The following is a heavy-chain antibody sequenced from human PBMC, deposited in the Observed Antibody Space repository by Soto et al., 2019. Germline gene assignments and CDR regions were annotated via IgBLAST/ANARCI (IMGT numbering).Heavy chain of an antibody. J-gene: IGHJ6*02. D-gene: IGHD5-12*01. V-gene: IGHV1-69*13. Sequence: SVKVSCKASGGTFSSYAISWVRQAPGQGLEWMGGIIPIFGTANYAQKFQGRVTITADESTSTAYMELSSLRSEDTAVYYCARIRFDNSGYPSYYYGMDVWGQGTTVTASS. CDR3: ARIRFDNSGYPSYYYGMDV. CDR1: GGTFSSYA. CDR2: IIPIFGTA.